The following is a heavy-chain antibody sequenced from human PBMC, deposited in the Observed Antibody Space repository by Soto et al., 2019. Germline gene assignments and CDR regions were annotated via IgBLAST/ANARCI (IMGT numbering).Heavy chain of an antibody. CDR3: AKGSGYDYTYYYHCYMDV. CDR1: GFTFINDA. J-gene: IGHJ6*03. D-gene: IGHD5-12*01. Sequence: GGSLRLSCAASGFTFINDAMSWVRQAPGKGLEWVSSISGAGGSTYYADSVKGRFTISRDNSKNTLYLQVNSLRADDTAVYYCAKGSGYDYTYYYHCYMDVWGKGTTVTVSS. V-gene: IGHV3-23*01. CDR2: ISGAGGST.